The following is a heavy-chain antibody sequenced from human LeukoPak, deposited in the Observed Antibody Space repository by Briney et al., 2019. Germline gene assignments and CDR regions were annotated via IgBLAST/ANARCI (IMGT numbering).Heavy chain of an antibody. D-gene: IGHD2-2*01. CDR1: GGSISSSSYY. Sequence: PSETLSLTCTVSGGSISSSSYYWGWIRQPPGKGLEWIGSIYYSGSTYYNPSLKSRVTISVDTSKNQFSPKLSSVTAADTAVYYCARRDLGYCSSTSCQSSYYFDYWGQGTLVTVSS. CDR3: ARRDLGYCSSTSCQSSYYFDY. V-gene: IGHV4-39*01. J-gene: IGHJ4*02. CDR2: IYYSGST.